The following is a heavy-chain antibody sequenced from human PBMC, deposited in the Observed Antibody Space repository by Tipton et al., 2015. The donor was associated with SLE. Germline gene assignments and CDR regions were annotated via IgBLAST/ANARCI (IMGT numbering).Heavy chain of an antibody. V-gene: IGHV4-39*07. CDR2: IFYSGST. CDR1: GGSINSGSYY. CDR3: TRSSPYHDDFWNGTPYYFDY. Sequence: TLSLTCTVSGGSINSGSYYWGWIRQPPGKGLEWIGSIFYSGSTYYPLSLKSRGTISLDTSKNQFSLKLSSVTAADTAVYYCTRSSPYHDDFWNGTPYYFDYWGQGTLVTVSS. D-gene: IGHD3-3*01. J-gene: IGHJ4*02.